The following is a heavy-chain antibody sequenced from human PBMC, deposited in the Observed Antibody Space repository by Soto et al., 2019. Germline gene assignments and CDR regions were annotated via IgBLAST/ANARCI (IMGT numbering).Heavy chain of an antibody. J-gene: IGHJ3*02. D-gene: IGHD6-25*01. CDR3: TTTPLNSSGGPDAFDI. CDR1: GGTFSSSP. V-gene: IGHV1-69*06. Sequence: QVQLEQSGAEVKKPGSSVKVSCKASGGTFSSSPIYWVRQAPEQGLEWMGGIIPQFAAANYAQKFQGSVMITADKSTSTASLELSSLRSEDTAVYYCTTTPLNSSGGPDAFDIWGQGTMVTV. CDR2: IIPQFAAA.